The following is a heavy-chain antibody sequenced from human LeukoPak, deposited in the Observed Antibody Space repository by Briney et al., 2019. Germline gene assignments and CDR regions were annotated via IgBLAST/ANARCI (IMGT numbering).Heavy chain of an antibody. CDR1: GFTVSNAW. J-gene: IGHJ6*02. V-gene: IGHV3-15*01. CDR3: TTVPSGYYYGMDV. Sequence: GGSLRLSCAASGFTVSNAWMSWFRQAPGKGLEWVGRIKSKTDGGTTDYAAPVKGRFTISRDDSKNTLYPQMNSLKTEDTAVYYCTTVPSGYYYGMDVWGQGTTVTVSS. D-gene: IGHD3-10*01. CDR2: IKSKTDGGTT.